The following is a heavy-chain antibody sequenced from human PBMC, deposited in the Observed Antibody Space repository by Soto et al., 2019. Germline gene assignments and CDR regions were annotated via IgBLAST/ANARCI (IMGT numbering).Heavy chain of an antibody. CDR1: GGSISGHY. J-gene: IGHJ6*03. CDR2: MYYSGST. CDR3: ARGPYYDLIWNYYYMDV. D-gene: IGHD3-16*01. Sequence: QVQLQESGPGLVKPSETLSLSCSVSGGSISGHYWSWVRQTPGKGLEWIGSMYYSGSTNYNPSLKSRVTISVDTSKNRFSLRLTAVTAADTAVYYCARGPYYDLIWNYYYMDVWGKGTTVTVSS. V-gene: IGHV4-59*08.